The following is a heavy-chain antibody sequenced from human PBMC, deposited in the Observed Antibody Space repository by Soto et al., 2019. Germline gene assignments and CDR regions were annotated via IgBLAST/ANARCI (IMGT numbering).Heavy chain of an antibody. CDR2: MNPYNGNT. Sequence: ASVKVSCKASGYTFTTYDIHWVRQVTGQGLEWMGWMNPYNGNTGSTQKFQGRVTMTRNTSISTVYMELTSLRSEDTAVYYCARIKERSGPHYFDYWGQGSLVTVSS. CDR3: ARIKERSGPHYFDY. CDR1: GYTFTTYD. J-gene: IGHJ4*02. V-gene: IGHV1-8*01. D-gene: IGHD6-25*01.